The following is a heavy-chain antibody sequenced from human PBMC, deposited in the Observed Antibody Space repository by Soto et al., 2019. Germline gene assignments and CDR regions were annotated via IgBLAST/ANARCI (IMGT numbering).Heavy chain of an antibody. V-gene: IGHV1-69*08. Sequence: QVQLVQSGAEVKKPGSSVKVSCKASGGTFSSYTISWVRQAPGQGLEWMGRIIPILGIANYAQKFQGRVTITADKSTSTAYMELSSLRSEDTAVYYCARDIREYPGHGYFDYWGQGTLVTVSS. CDR2: IIPILGIA. CDR3: ARDIREYPGHGYFDY. J-gene: IGHJ4*02. CDR1: GGTFSSYT. D-gene: IGHD3-10*01.